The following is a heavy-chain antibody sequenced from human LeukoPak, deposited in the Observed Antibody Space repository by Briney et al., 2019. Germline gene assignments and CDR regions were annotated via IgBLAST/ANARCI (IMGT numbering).Heavy chain of an antibody. CDR3: AKALDIVVVPAAIPDHYYYGMDV. CDR2: ISSSGSTI. J-gene: IGHJ6*02. V-gene: IGHV3-11*01. D-gene: IGHD2-2*01. Sequence: GGSLRLSCAASGFTFSDYYMSWIRQAPGKGLEWVSYISSSGSTIYYADSVKGRFTISRDNSKNTLYLQMNSLRAEDTAVYYCAKALDIVVVPAAIPDHYYYGMDVWGQGTTVTVSS. CDR1: GFTFSDYY.